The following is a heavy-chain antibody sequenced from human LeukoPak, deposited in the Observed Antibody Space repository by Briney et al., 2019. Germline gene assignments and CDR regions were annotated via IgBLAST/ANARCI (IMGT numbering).Heavy chain of an antibody. CDR2: IYYSGST. CDR1: GGSISSSSYY. V-gene: IGHV4-39*07. CDR3: ARVRCSGGSCPYYYYYYYMDV. Sequence: SETLPLTCTVSGGSISSSSYYWGWIRQPPGKGLEWIGSIYYSGSTYYNPSLQSRVTISIDTSKNQFSLKLRFVTAADTAVYYCARVRCSGGSCPYYYYYYYMDVWGKGTTVTVSS. J-gene: IGHJ6*03. D-gene: IGHD2-15*01.